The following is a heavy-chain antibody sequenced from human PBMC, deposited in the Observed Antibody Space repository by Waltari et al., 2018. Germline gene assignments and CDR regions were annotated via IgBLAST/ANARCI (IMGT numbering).Heavy chain of an antibody. CDR3: ARDHDEQWLYSY. J-gene: IGHJ4*02. D-gene: IGHD6-19*01. CDR1: GFTFSSYS. V-gene: IGHV3-21*01. CDR2: ISSSSSYI. Sequence: EVQLVESGGGLVKPGGSLRLSYAASGFTFSSYSMNWVRQAPGKGLEWVSSISSSSSYIYYADSVKGRFTISRDNAKNSLYLQMNSLRAEDTAVYYCARDHDEQWLYSYWGQGTLVTVSS.